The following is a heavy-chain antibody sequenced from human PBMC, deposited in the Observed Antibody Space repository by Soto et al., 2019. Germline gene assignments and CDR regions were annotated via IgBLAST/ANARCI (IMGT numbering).Heavy chain of an antibody. J-gene: IGHJ4*02. Sequence: ASVQVSCKVSGYTLTELSMHWARQAPGKGLEWMGGFDPEDGETIYAQKLQGRVTMTDDTSTDTAYMDLSSLRVEDRAVYYCATGARYGSGTSPFDYWCQENLVTVSS. D-gene: IGHD3-10*01. CDR1: GYTLTELS. CDR3: ATGARYGSGTSPFDY. V-gene: IGHV1-24*01. CDR2: FDPEDGET.